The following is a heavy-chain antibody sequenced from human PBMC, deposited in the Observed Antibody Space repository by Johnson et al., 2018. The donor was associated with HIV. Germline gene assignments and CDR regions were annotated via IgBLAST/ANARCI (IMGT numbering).Heavy chain of an antibody. CDR1: GFTFSSHA. D-gene: IGHD1-26*01. V-gene: IGHV3-30-3*01. Sequence: QVQLVESGGGVVQPGRSLRLSCAASGFTFSSHAMHWVRQAPGKGLEWVAFISYDGSNKYYADSVKGPFTISRDNSKNTLDLQMNRLRAQDTAVYYCARDWEGYAFDIWGQGTMVTVSS. CDR2: ISYDGSNK. J-gene: IGHJ3*02. CDR3: ARDWEGYAFDI.